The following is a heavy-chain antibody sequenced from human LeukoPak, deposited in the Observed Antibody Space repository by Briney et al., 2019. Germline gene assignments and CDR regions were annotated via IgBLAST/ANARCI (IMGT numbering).Heavy chain of an antibody. CDR2: INPDGRDT. CDR1: RFTFNRCW. J-gene: IGHJ1*01. Sequence: GGSLRLSCVVSRFTFNRCWMNWVRQAPGKGLEWVAHINPDGRDTYYVDSVKGRFTISRDNAQNSMYLQMNSLRVEDTAVYYCTSWGDTTAEYFQRWGQGTLVTVSS. D-gene: IGHD2-21*02. CDR3: TSWGDTTAEYFQR. V-gene: IGHV3-7*01.